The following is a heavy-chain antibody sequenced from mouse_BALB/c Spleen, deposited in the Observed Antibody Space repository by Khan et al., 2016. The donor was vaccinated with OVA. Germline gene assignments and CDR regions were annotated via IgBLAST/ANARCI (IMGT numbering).Heavy chain of an antibody. D-gene: IGHD2-3*01. CDR2: ISSGSSTI. CDR3: GRRRNYDGYYGGAMDD. CDR1: GFTFSGFG. Sequence: EVELVESGGGLVQPGGSRKLSCAASGFTFSGFGMHWVRQAPEKGLEWVAYISSGSSTIYYADTVEGRFTISRDNPKNTLFLQMTSVRNEDTAKYYCGRRRNYDGYYGGAMDDWGQGTSVTVSS. V-gene: IGHV5-17*02. J-gene: IGHJ4*01.